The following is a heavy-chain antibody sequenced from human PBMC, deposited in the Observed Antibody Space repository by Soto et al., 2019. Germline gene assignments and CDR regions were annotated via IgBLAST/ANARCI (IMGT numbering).Heavy chain of an antibody. CDR2: IKQDGSEK. Sequence: GGSLRLSCAASGFTFSSYWMSWVRQAPGKGLEWVANIKQDGSEKYYVDSVKGRFTISRDNAKNSLYLQMNRLRAEDTAVYYCARGVWFGADWFDPWGQGTLVTVSS. D-gene: IGHD3-10*01. CDR3: ARGVWFGADWFDP. CDR1: GFTFSSYW. J-gene: IGHJ5*02. V-gene: IGHV3-7*01.